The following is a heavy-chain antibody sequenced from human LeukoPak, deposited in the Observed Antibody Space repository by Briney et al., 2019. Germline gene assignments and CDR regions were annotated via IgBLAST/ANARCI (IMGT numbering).Heavy chain of an antibody. V-gene: IGHV1-18*01. CDR2: ISAYNGNT. D-gene: IGHD3-22*01. CDR3: ARVSDYYDSSGYYLLRGMDV. Sequence: ASVKVSCKASGGTFSSYGISWVRQAPGQGLEWMGWISAYNGNTNYAQKLQGRVTMTTDTSTSTAYMELRSLRSDDTAVYYCARVSDYYDSSGYYLLRGMDVWGQGTTVTVSS. J-gene: IGHJ6*02. CDR1: GGTFSSYG.